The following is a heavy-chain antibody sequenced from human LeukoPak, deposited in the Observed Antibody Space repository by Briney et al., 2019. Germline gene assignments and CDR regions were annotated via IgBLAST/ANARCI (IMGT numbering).Heavy chain of an antibody. CDR1: GFTFDDYA. CDR2: ISWNSGSI. CDR3: AKGITGTTDAFDI. Sequence: GGSLRLSCAASGFTFDDYAMHWVRQVPGKGLEWVSGISWNSGSIGYADSVKGRFTISRDNAKNSLYLQMNSLRAEDMALYYCAKGITGTTDAFDIWGQGTMVTVTS. V-gene: IGHV3-9*03. D-gene: IGHD1-14*01. J-gene: IGHJ3*02.